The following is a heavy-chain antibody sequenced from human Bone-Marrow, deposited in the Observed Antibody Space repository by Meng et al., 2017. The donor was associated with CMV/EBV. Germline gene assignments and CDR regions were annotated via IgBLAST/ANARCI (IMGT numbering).Heavy chain of an antibody. J-gene: IGHJ3*02. CDR3: AKVTRVVPAAIGAFDI. CDR2: IRYDGSNK. D-gene: IGHD2-2*01. CDR1: GFTFSSYG. Sequence: LSLTCAASGFTFSSYGMHWVRQAPGKGLEWVAFIRYDGSNKYYADSVKGRFTISRDNSKNTLYLQMNSLRAEDTAVYYCAKVTRVVPAAIGAFDIWGQGTMVTVSS. V-gene: IGHV3-30*02.